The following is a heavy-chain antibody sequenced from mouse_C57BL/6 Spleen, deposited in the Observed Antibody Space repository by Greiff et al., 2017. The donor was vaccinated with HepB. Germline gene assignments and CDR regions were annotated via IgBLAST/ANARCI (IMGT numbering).Heavy chain of an antibody. Sequence: EVQLQESGGGLVKPGGSLKLSCAASGFTFSDYGMHWVRQAPEKGLEWVAYISSGSSTIYYADTVKGRFTISRDNAKKTLFLQMTSLRSEDTAMYYCARNGYDADWYFDVWGTGTTVTVSS. J-gene: IGHJ1*03. CDR1: GFTFSDYG. CDR3: ARNGYDADWYFDV. CDR2: ISSGSSTI. D-gene: IGHD2-2*01. V-gene: IGHV5-17*01.